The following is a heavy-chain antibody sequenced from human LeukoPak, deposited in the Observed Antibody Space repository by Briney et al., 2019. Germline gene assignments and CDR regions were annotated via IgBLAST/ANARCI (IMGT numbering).Heavy chain of an antibody. CDR1: GGSFSGYY. J-gene: IGHJ6*03. CDR3: ARGWELRGYYYYMDV. D-gene: IGHD1-26*01. V-gene: IGHV4-34*01. CDR2: INHSGST. Sequence: SETLSLTCAVYGGSFSGYYWSWIRQPPGKGLEWIGEINHSGSTNYNPSLKSRVTISVDTSKNQFSLKLSSVTAADTAVYYCARGWELRGYYYYMDVWGKGTTVTVPS.